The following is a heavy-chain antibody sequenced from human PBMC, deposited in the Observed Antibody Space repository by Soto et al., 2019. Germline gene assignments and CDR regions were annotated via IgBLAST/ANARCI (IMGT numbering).Heavy chain of an antibody. Sequence: LSLTCTVSGGSISSYYWSWIRQPPGKGLEWIGYIYYSGSTNYNPSLKSRVTISVDTSKNQFSLKLTSVNAADTAVYYCTRGGDAYKNGHWGQGTLVTVSS. D-gene: IGHD2-21*01. CDR2: IYYSGST. J-gene: IGHJ4*02. V-gene: IGHV4-59*01. CDR1: GGSISSYY. CDR3: TRGGDAYKNGH.